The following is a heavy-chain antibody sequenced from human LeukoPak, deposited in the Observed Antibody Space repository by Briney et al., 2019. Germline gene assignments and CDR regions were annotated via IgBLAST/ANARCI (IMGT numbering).Heavy chain of an antibody. D-gene: IGHD3-22*01. V-gene: IGHV3-43*02. CDR2: ISGDGGST. J-gene: IGHJ3*02. Sequence: PGGSLRLSCAASGFTFDDYAMHWVRQAPGKGLEWVSLISGDGGSTYYADSVKGRFTISRDNSKNSLYLQMSSLRTEDPALYYCAKDSSGFDNAFDIWGQRTMVTVSS. CDR3: AKDSSGFDNAFDI. CDR1: GFTFDDYA.